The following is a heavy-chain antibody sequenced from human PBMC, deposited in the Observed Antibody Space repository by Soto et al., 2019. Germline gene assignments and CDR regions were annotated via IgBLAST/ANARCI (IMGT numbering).Heavy chain of an antibody. J-gene: IGHJ5*02. CDR3: ATTSGWYLGWFDP. Sequence: KTSETLSLTCTVSGGSISSSSYYWGWIRQPPGKGLEWIGSIYYSGSTYYNPSLKSRVTIPVDTSKNQFSLKLTSVTAADTAVYYCATTSGWYLGWFDPWGQGTLVTVSS. D-gene: IGHD6-19*01. CDR1: GGSISSSSYY. CDR2: IYYSGST. V-gene: IGHV4-39*01.